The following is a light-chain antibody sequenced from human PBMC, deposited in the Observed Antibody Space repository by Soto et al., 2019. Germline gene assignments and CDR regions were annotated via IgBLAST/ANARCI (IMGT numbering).Light chain of an antibody. J-gene: IGLJ1*01. V-gene: IGLV2-14*01. CDR2: ELS. Sequence: QSALTQPASVSGSPGQSITISCTGTSSDVGGYNHVSWYQQYPGKAPKLIIYELSNRPSGISNRFSGSKSGNTASLTISGLQTEDEADYYCSSYTSSSTLLYVFGTGTKVT. CDR3: SSYTSSSTLLYV. CDR1: SSDVGGYNH.